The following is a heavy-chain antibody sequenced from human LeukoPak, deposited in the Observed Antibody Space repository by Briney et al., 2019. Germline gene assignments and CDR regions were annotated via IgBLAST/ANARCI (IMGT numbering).Heavy chain of an antibody. CDR1: GYTFTGYY. Sequence: ASVKVSCKASGYTFTGYYMHWVRQAPGQGLEWMGRINPNSGGTNYAQKFQGRATMTRDTSISTAYMELSRLRSDDTAVYYCARGTDIVVVPAAEFDYWGQGTLVTVSS. CDR3: ARGTDIVVVPAAEFDY. D-gene: IGHD2-2*01. CDR2: INPNSGGT. V-gene: IGHV1-2*06. J-gene: IGHJ4*02.